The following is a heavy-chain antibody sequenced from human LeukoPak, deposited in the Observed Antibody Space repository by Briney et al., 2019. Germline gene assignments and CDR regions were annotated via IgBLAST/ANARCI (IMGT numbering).Heavy chain of an antibody. V-gene: IGHV4-59*08. D-gene: IGHD6-19*01. CDR1: GGSISSYY. J-gene: IGHJ5*02. Sequence: PSETLSLTCTVSGGSISSYYWSWIRQPPGKGLEWIGYIYYSGSTNYNPSLKSRVTISVDTSKNQFSLKLSSVTAADTAVYYCARRIAVAGMAWFDPWGQGTLVTVSS. CDR3: ARRIAVAGMAWFDP. CDR2: IYYSGST.